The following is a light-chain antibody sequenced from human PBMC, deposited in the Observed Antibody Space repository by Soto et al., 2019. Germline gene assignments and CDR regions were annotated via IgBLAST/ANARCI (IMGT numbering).Light chain of an antibody. CDR1: RNDVGRYNL. V-gene: IGLV2-23*02. Sequence: SVLTLPASVSGSPGQSITISCTGTRNDVGRYNLVSWCQQHPGKAPNLIIYEVTKRPSGFSNRFSASKSGNTASLTISGLQAEDEADYYCCSYAGSGTPYVFGTGTKVTVL. CDR2: EVT. CDR3: CSYAGSGTPYV. J-gene: IGLJ1*01.